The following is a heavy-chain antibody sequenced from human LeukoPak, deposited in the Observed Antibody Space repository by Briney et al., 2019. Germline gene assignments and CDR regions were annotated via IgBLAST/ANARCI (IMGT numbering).Heavy chain of an antibody. CDR1: GYTFTSYG. D-gene: IGHD3-22*01. CDR3: AEGGSGYFPYYFDY. Sequence: SVKVSCKASGYTFTSYGISWVRQAPGQGLEWMGGIIPIFGTANYAQKFQGRVTITADESTSTAYMELSSLRSEDTAVYYCAEGGSGYFPYYFDYWGQGTLVTVSS. V-gene: IGHV1-69*13. CDR2: IIPIFGTA. J-gene: IGHJ4*02.